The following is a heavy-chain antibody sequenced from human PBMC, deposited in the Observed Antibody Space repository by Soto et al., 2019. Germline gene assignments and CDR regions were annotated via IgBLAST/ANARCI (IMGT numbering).Heavy chain of an antibody. J-gene: IGHJ4*02. D-gene: IGHD6-19*01. CDR1: GFTFDDYA. CDR3: VKDINPSWGCYIDY. V-gene: IGHV3-9*01. Sequence: EVQLVESGGGLAQPGRSLRLSCAASGFTFDDYAMHWVRQAPGKGLEWVSGISSNSGSTGYADSVKGRFTISRDNAKDSLYLQMNSLRTEDTALYYCVKDINPSWGCYIDYWGQGTLVTVSS. CDR2: ISSNSGST.